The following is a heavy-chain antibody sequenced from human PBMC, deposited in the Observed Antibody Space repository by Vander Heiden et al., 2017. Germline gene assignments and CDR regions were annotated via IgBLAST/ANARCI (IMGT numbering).Heavy chain of an antibody. CDR2: INSDGSST. CDR3: ARVGTSGYYWVDY. D-gene: IGHD3-22*01. V-gene: IGHV3-74*01. CDR1: GFTFSTYW. J-gene: IGHJ4*02. Sequence: EVQLVESGGGLVQPGGSLRLSCAASGFTFSTYWMHWVRQARGKGLVWVSRINSDGSSTIYADSVKGRFTISRDNAKNTRSLQMSSLRAEDTAVYYCARVGTSGYYWVDYWGQGTLVTVSS.